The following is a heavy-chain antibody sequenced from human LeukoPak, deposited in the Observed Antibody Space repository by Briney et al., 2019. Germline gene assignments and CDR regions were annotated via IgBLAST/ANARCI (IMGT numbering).Heavy chain of an antibody. D-gene: IGHD4-17*01. CDR3: ARLYGTYPGWFDP. CDR1: GFTFSSYG. V-gene: IGHV3-33*01. J-gene: IGHJ5*02. CDR2: IWYDGSNK. Sequence: PGGSLRLSCAASGFTFSSYGMHWVRQAPGEGLEWVAVIWYDGSNKYYADSVKGRFTISRDNSKNTLYLQMNSLRAEDTAVYYCARLYGTYPGWFDPWGQGTLVTVSS.